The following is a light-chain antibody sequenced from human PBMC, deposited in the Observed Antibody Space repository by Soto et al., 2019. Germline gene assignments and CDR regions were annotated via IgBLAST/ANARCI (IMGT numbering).Light chain of an antibody. Sequence: DIQMTQSPSTLSASVGVRVTITCRASQSVSRWLAWYQQKPGKAPKLLIYKASTLESEVPSSFSGSGSGTEFTRAISSLQPDNSTTYYCQQYNDNWTFGQGTKGEIK. CDR1: QSVSRW. CDR2: KAS. V-gene: IGKV1-5*03. J-gene: IGKJ1*01. CDR3: QQYNDNWT.